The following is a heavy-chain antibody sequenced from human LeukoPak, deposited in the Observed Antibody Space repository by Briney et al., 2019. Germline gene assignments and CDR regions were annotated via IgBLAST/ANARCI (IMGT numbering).Heavy chain of an antibody. CDR1: GLTFSSYA. CDR2: ITGSGDST. CDR3: ARRSSSGGYFDY. V-gene: IGHV3-23*01. D-gene: IGHD3-22*01. Sequence: PGGSLRLSCAASGLTFSSYAMSWVRQAPGKGLQWVSAITGSGDSTYYADSVKGRFTFSRDNSKNTLYLQMNSLRAEDTAVYYCARRSSSGGYFDYWGQGTPVTVSS. J-gene: IGHJ4*02.